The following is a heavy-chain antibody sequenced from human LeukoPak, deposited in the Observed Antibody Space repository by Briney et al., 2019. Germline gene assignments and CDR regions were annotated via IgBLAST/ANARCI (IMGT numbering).Heavy chain of an antibody. CDR3: VGQLLRAV. J-gene: IGHJ6*03. CDR1: GFPFSGYY. D-gene: IGHD2-2*01. CDR2: IKGDGSVQ. V-gene: IGHV3-7*01. Sequence: GGSLKLSCTASGFPFSGYYISWVRQVPGTGLEWLANIKGDGSVQDYVDSVKGRFTISRDNAKNSLYLQMNNLRVDDTAVYYCVGQLLRAVWGKGTTVTVSS.